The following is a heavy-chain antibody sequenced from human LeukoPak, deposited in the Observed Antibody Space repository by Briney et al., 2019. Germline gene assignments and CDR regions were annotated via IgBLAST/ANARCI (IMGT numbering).Heavy chain of an antibody. J-gene: IGHJ4*02. CDR3: ARFNRNSSGWVDY. CDR1: GGSISSYY. CDR2: MFYSGSS. Sequence: SETLSLTCTVSGGSISSYYWTWIRQPPGKGLEWIGYMFYSGSSNYNPSLRSRVTISVDTSKNQISLKLSSVTAADTAVYYCARFNRNSSGWVDYWGQGTLVTVSS. V-gene: IGHV4-59*01. D-gene: IGHD6-19*01.